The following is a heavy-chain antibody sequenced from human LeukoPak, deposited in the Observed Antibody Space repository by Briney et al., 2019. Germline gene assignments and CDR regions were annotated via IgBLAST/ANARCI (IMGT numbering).Heavy chain of an antibody. CDR2: IKQDGSEK. CDR3: AREAVAYYYYGMDV. CDR1: GFTFSSYW. J-gene: IGHJ6*02. Sequence: GGSLRLSCAASGFTFSSYWMSWVRQAPGKGLEWVANIKQDGSEKYYVDSVKGRFTISRDNAKNSLYLQMNSPRAEDTAVYYCAREAVAYYYYGMDVWGQGTTVTVSS. D-gene: IGHD6-19*01. V-gene: IGHV3-7*03.